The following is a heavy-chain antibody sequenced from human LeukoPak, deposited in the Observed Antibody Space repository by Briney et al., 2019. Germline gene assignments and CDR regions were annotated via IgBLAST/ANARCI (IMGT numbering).Heavy chain of an antibody. Sequence: QAGGSLILSCAASGITFSTYVMSWVRPAPGKGLELVSGVTGSGDTTFYADAVKGRFTISRDNSKNTLYLQMSSLRAEDTAVYYCAKDPSPYSSGWFQHFYWGQGTLVIVSS. CDR1: GITFSTYV. D-gene: IGHD6-19*01. J-gene: IGHJ4*02. CDR3: AKDPSPYSSGWFQHFY. CDR2: VTGSGDTT. V-gene: IGHV3-23*01.